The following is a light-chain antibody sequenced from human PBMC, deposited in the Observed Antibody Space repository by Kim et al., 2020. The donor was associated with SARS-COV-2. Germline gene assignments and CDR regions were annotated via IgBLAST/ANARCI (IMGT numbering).Light chain of an antibody. V-gene: IGKV3-20*01. CDR3: QQYGSSPPVT. CDR2: GAS. Sequence: EIVLTQSPGTLSLSPGERATLSCRASQSVSSSYLAWYQQKPGQAPRLLIYGASSRATGIPDRFSGSGSGTDFTLTISRLEPEDFAVYYGQQYGSSPPVTFGQGTKVDIK. CDR1: QSVSSSY. J-gene: IGKJ1*01.